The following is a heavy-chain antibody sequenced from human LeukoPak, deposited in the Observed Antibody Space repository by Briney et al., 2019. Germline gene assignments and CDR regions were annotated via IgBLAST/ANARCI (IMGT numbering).Heavy chain of an antibody. J-gene: IGHJ6*02. CDR3: AKAAAGWSLDV. Sequence: QAGGSLRLSCTASGFTLGDYATNWVRQAPGKGPEWVALVSSDGSNKYYPDSVKGRFTISRDNPKNTLYLQMNSLRAEDTAVYYCAKAAAGWSLDVWGQGTSVTVSS. D-gene: IGHD2-8*01. V-gene: IGHV3-30*18. CDR1: GFTLGDYA. CDR2: VSSDGSNK.